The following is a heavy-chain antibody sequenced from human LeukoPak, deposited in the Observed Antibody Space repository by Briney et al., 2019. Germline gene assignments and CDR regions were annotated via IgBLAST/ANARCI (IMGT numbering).Heavy chain of an antibody. CDR3: AKDVAYYYDSSGYALPYYFDY. J-gene: IGHJ4*02. CDR2: ISGSGGST. Sequence: GGSLRLSCAASGFTFSGYAMSWVRQAPGKGLEWVSAISGSGGSTYYADSVKGRFTISRDNSKNTLYLQMNSLRAEDTAVYRCAKDVAYYYDSSGYALPYYFDYWGQGTLVTVSS. CDR1: GFTFSGYA. V-gene: IGHV3-23*01. D-gene: IGHD3-22*01.